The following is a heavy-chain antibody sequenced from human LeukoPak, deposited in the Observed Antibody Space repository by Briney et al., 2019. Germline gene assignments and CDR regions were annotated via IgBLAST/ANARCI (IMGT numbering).Heavy chain of an antibody. CDR3: AKDLEWLLSYYYYGMDV. CDR2: ISGDGGST. D-gene: IGHD3-3*01. J-gene: IGHJ6*02. V-gene: IGHV3-43*02. Sequence: GGSLRLSCAASGFTFDDYAMHWVRQAPGKGLEWVSLISGDGGSTYYADSVKGRFTISRDNSKNSLYLQMNSLRTEDTALYYCAKDLEWLLSYYYYGMDVWGQGTTVTVSS. CDR1: GFTFDDYA.